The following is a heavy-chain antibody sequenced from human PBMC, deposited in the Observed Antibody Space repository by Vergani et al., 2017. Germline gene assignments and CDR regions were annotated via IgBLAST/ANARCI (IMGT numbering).Heavy chain of an antibody. CDR2: INPSGGHT. V-gene: IGHV1-46*02. D-gene: IGHD3-9*01. CDR3: ARGDYGILTGYRY. Sequence: QVQLVQSGAAVKKPGASAKVSCTASGYIFKNYYMHWVRQAPGQGLEWMGIINPSGGHTNYAQKFQGRVTMTRDTSTSTVYMELSSLRSEDTAIYYCARGDYGILTGYRYWGQGTLVTVSA. CDR1: GYIFKNYY. J-gene: IGHJ4*02.